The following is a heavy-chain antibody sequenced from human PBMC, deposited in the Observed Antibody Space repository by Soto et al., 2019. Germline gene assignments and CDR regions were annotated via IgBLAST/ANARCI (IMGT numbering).Heavy chain of an antibody. V-gene: IGHV1-18*04. Sequence: QVQLVQSGAEVKKPGASVKVSCKASGYTFTSYGISWVRQAPGQGLEWMGWISAYNGNTNYAQKLQGRGTMTTDPSTSTAYMELRSLRSDDTAVYYCARDWWGVIRDYDYGMDVWGQGTTVTVSS. CDR1: GYTFTSYG. CDR3: ARDWWGVIRDYDYGMDV. J-gene: IGHJ6*02. D-gene: IGHD3-10*01. CDR2: ISAYNGNT.